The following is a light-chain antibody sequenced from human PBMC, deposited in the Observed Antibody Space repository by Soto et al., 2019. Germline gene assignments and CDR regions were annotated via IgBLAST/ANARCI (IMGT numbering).Light chain of an antibody. Sequence: DIQMTQSPSSLSASVGDRVTITCQATQDISNSVSWFQQKSGKAPKLLIYDASNLETGVPSRFSGSKSGTDFTLIISSLQPDDSGTYFCQQSYMTPRTFGQGTKVEI. V-gene: IGKV1-33*01. J-gene: IGKJ1*01. CDR3: QQSYMTPRT. CDR1: QDISNS. CDR2: DAS.